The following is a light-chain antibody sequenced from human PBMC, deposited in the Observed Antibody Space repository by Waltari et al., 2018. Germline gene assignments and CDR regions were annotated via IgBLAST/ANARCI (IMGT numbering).Light chain of an antibody. CDR3: QQPPGT. CDR2: AAS. Sequence: DIQLTQSPPTLAASVGDRVTITCRASRDIRNYLAWYQQKSGKAPKLLIFAASTLQSGVPSRFSGSGSGTEFTLTISSLQPEDLATYYCQQPPGTFGGGTKVEIK. CDR1: RDIRNY. V-gene: IGKV1-9*01. J-gene: IGKJ4*01.